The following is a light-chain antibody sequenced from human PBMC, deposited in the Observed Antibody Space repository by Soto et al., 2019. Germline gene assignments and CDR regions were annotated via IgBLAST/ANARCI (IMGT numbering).Light chain of an antibody. CDR1: SSDIGGYNY. Sequence: QSVLTQPASVSGSPGQSITISCTGTSSDIGGYNYVSWFQQHPGKAPKLMISDVSNRPSGVSNRFSGSKSGNTASLTISGLQAEDEADYYCSSYTSGSTFYVFGTGTKVTAL. CDR2: DVS. CDR3: SSYTSGSTFYV. J-gene: IGLJ1*01. V-gene: IGLV2-14*01.